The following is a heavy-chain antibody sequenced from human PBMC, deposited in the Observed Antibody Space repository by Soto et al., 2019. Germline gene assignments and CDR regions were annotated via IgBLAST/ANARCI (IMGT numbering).Heavy chain of an antibody. V-gene: IGHV3-23*01. CDR2: ISGSTGNT. Sequence: GGSLRLSCAASGFTFSNYAMNWVRQAPGEGLEWVSGISGSTGNTYYADSAKGRFTISRDNSKNTVYLQIHSLRAEDTALYYCAKQLRFLEWPPPFHYYYGMDVWGQGTTVTVSS. J-gene: IGHJ6*02. CDR3: AKQLRFLEWPPPFHYYYGMDV. CDR1: GFTFSNYA. D-gene: IGHD3-3*01.